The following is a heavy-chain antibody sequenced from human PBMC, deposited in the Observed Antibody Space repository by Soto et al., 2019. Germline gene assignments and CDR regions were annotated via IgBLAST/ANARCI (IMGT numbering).Heavy chain of an antibody. CDR3: ARSCCGEQNWFDP. CDR2: IYGDGTTT. V-gene: IGHV3-74*01. J-gene: IGHJ5*02. D-gene: IGHD4-17*01. CDR1: GGTFSGYW. Sequence: EVQLVESGGDIVQPGGSLRLSCAASGGTFSGYWMHWVRRVPGKGLVWVSRIYGDGTTTTYADSVQGRFTISRDTGKNTVYLQMTSLRVDDTGVYFCARSCCGEQNWFDPWGQGTLVTVSS.